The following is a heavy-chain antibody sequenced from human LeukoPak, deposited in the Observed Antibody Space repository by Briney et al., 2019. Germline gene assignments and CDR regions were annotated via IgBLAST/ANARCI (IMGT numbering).Heavy chain of an antibody. CDR3: ARAPQTYYDFWSGYSEAPQFDY. CDR2: IYYSGST. D-gene: IGHD3-3*01. V-gene: IGHV4-59*01. Sequence: PSETLSLTCIVYGGSISSYYWSWIRQPPGKGLEWIGYIYYSGSTNYNPSLKGRVTISVDTSKNQFSLKLSSVTAADTAVYYCARAPQTYYDFWSGYSEAPQFDYWGQGTLVTVSS. CDR1: GGSISSYY. J-gene: IGHJ4*02.